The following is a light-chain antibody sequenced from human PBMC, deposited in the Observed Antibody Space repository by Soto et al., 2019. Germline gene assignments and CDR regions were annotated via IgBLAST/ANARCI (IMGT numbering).Light chain of an antibody. Sequence: DIALTQSPATLSSFPGDRATLSCKASQYINTRLAWYQHRPGKTPRLLVYGASNRATGIPDRFSGSGSGTDFTLTISRLEPEDVAVDYCQQQGSSPITFGQGTRLEIK. CDR3: QQQGSSPIT. V-gene: IGKV3-20*01. J-gene: IGKJ5*01. CDR1: QYINTR. CDR2: GAS.